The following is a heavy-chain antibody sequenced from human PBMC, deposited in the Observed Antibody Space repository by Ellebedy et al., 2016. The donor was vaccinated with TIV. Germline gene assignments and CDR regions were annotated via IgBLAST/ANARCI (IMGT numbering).Heavy chain of an antibody. J-gene: IGHJ4*02. V-gene: IGHV1-18*01. CDR1: GYTFTSYG. CDR2: ISAYNGNT. Sequence: AASVNVSCKASGYTFTSYGISWVRPAPGQGLEWMGWISAYNGNTNYAQKLQGRVTITADESTSTAYMELRSLRSDDTDVYYCARDLKTQTTVTTFGYWGQGTLVTVSS. CDR3: ARDLKTQTTVTTFGY. D-gene: IGHD4-11*01.